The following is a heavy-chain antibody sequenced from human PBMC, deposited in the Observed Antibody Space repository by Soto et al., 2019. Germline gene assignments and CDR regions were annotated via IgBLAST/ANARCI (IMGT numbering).Heavy chain of an antibody. CDR3: ARGYSPLFYYMDV. CDR1: GGSISSGGYY. CDR2: IYYSGST. D-gene: IGHD1-20*01. J-gene: IGHJ6*03. V-gene: IGHV4-31*03. Sequence: SETLSLTCTVSGGSISSGGYYWSWIRQHPGKGLEWIGYIYYSGSTYYNPSLKSRVSLSVDTSKNQLSLKLNSVAAAVTAVYYCARGYSPLFYYMDVLGKGTTVTVSS.